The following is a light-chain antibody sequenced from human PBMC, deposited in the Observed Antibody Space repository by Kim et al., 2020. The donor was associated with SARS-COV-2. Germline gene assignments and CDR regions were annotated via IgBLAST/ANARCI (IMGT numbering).Light chain of an antibody. CDR2: EVT. Sequence: LTQPPSASGSPGQSVTISCTGTSSDVGGYNYVSWYQQHPGKAPKLMIYEVTKRPSGVPDRFSASKSGNTASLTVSGLQAEDGADYYCCSYAGSNTLVFGGGTQLTVL. CDR3: CSYAGSNTLV. V-gene: IGLV2-8*01. CDR1: SSDVGGYNY. J-gene: IGLJ2*01.